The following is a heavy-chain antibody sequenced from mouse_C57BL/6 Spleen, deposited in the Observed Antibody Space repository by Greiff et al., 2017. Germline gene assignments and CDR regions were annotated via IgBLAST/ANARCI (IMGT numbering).Heavy chain of an antibody. CDR3: ASGGIYYGSFAY. V-gene: IGHV5-17*01. D-gene: IGHD1-1*01. CDR2: ISSGSSTI. J-gene: IGHJ3*01. Sequence: EVKLQEFGGGLVKPGGSLKLSCAASGFTFSDYGMHWVRQAPEKGLEWVAYISSGSSTIYYADTVKGRFTISRDNAKNTLFLQMTSLRSEDTAMYYCASGGIYYGSFAYWGQGTLVTVSA. CDR1: GFTFSDYG.